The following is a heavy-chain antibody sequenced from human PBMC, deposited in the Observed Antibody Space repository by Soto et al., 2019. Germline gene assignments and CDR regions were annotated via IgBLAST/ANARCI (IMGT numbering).Heavy chain of an antibody. D-gene: IGHD3-3*01. CDR1: GYTFTSYY. J-gene: IGHJ6*02. V-gene: IGHV1-46*01. CDR2: INPSGGST. Sequence: ASVKVSCKASGYTFTSYYMHWVRQAPGQGLEWMGIINPSGGSTSYAQKFQGRVTITADESTSTAYMELSSLRSEDTAVYYCARGVDDFWTRYYYGMDVWGQGTTVTVSS. CDR3: ARGVDDFWTRYYYGMDV.